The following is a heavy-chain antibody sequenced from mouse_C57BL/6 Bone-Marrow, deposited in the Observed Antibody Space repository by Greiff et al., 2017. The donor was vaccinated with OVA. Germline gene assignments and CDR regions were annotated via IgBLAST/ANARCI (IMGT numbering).Heavy chain of an antibody. CDR1: GYTFTTYP. D-gene: IGHD2-5*01. CDR2: FHPYNDDT. J-gene: IGHJ2*01. Sequence: QVQLKESGPELVKPGASVKISCKASGYTFTTYPIEWMKQNHGKSLEWIGNFHPYNDDTKYNEKFKGKATLTVEKSSSTVYLKLSRLTSDDSAVYYCARRRSNYYFDYWGQGTTLTVSS. V-gene: IGHV1-47*01. CDR3: ARRRSNYYFDY.